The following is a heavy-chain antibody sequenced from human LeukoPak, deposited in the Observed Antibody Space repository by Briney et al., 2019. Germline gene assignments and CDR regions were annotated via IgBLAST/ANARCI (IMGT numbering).Heavy chain of an antibody. D-gene: IGHD2/OR15-2a*01. J-gene: IGHJ4*02. CDR3: ATDFYRGRQFDY. Sequence: GASVKVSCKVSGNTFTDLSMNWVRQAPGKGLEWMGGFDPEDVETIYAQKFQGRVTMTEDTSTATAYMELSSLRPDDTAVYYCATDFYRGRQFDYWGQGTLVTVSS. CDR2: FDPEDVET. CDR1: GNTFTDLS. V-gene: IGHV1-24*01.